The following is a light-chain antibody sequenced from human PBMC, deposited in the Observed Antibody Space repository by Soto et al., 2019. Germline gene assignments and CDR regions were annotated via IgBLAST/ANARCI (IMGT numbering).Light chain of an antibody. CDR1: QSVSSY. CDR3: QQYGSSPGT. Sequence: EVVLTQSPGTLSLSPGERATLSCRASQSVSSYIAWYQQQPGQAPRLLISGASSRATGIPDRFSGSGSGTDFTLTISRLEPEDFAVYYCQQYGSSPGTFGGGTKVEIK. CDR2: GAS. V-gene: IGKV3-20*01. J-gene: IGKJ4*01.